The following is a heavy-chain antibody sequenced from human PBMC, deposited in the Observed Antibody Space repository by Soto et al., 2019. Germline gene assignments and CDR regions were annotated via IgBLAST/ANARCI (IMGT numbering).Heavy chain of an antibody. CDR1: GFTFSSYA. CDR3: ARGWSYLDY. V-gene: IGHV3-30-3*01. Sequence: QVQLVESGGGVVQPGRSLRLSCAASGFTFSSYAMHWVRQAPGKGLEWVAVISYDGSNKYYADSVKGRFTISRDNSKNTLYLQMKSLRAEDTAVYYCARGWSYLDYWGQGTLVTVSS. J-gene: IGHJ4*02. CDR2: ISYDGSNK. D-gene: IGHD3-16*02.